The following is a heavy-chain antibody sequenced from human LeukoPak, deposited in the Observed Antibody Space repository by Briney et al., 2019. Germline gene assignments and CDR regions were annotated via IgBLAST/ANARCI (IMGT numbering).Heavy chain of an antibody. J-gene: IGHJ6*02. D-gene: IGHD6-13*01. CDR3: ASPAAGSPYYYYGMDV. CDR2: INPNSGGT. Sequence: ASVKVSCKASGYTFTGYYMHWVRQAPGQGLEWMGWINPNSGGTNYAQKSQGRVTMTRDTSISTAYMELSRLRSDDTAVYYCASPAAGSPYYYYGMDVWGQGTTVTVSS. V-gene: IGHV1-2*02. CDR1: GYTFTGYY.